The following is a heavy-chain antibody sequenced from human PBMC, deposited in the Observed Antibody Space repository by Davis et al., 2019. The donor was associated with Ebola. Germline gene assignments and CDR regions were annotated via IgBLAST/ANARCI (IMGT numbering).Heavy chain of an antibody. J-gene: IGHJ6*02. V-gene: IGHV1-69*13. CDR2: IIPIFGTA. CDR1: GYTFTSYD. Sequence: AASVKVSCKASGYTFTSYDINWVRQATGQGLEWMGGIIPIFGTANYAQKFQGRVTITADESTSTAYMELSSLRSEDTAVYYCARGYYDSSGYYHPNYYYYGMDVWGQGTTVTVSS. CDR3: ARGYYDSSGYYHPNYYYYGMDV. D-gene: IGHD3-22*01.